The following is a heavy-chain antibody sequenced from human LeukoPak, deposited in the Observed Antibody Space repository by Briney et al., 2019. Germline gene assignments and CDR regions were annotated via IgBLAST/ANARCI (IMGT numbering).Heavy chain of an antibody. J-gene: IGHJ3*02. V-gene: IGHV5-51*01. Sequence: GESLKISCKGSGYSFTSYWIGWVRQMPGKGLEWMGITYPGDSDTRYSPSFQGQVTISADKSISTAYLQWSSLKASDTAMYYCARGGIAAAGTMKDAFDIWGQGTMVTVSS. CDR2: TYPGDSDT. D-gene: IGHD6-13*01. CDR3: ARGGIAAAGTMKDAFDI. CDR1: GYSFTSYW.